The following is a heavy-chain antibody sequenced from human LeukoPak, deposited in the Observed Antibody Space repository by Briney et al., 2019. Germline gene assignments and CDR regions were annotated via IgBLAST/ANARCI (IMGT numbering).Heavy chain of an antibody. V-gene: IGHV3-30-3*01. D-gene: IGHD3-10*01. CDR3: ARGAQKILSFGEYPSDAFDI. Sequence: QTGRSLSLSCTASGFTFSNFVMHWVRQPPGKGLQWVTEISYDGNKKTYVDSVKGRFTISRDNSKNTLYLQMNSLRDEDTAVYYCARGAQKILSFGEYPSDAFDIWGQGTMVSVSS. J-gene: IGHJ3*02. CDR1: GFTFSNFV. CDR2: ISYDGNKK.